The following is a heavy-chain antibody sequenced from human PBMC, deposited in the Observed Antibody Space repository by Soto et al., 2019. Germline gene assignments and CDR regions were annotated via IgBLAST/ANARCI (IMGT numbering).Heavy chain of an antibody. CDR1: GYTFNSYG. Sequence: QVQLVPSGTEVKNPGSSVKVSCKASGYTFNSYGISWVRPAPGQGLEWMGWISPYDDNTNYAQNLQGRATMTTDTSTRTAYMELRSLRSDDTAVYYCARGGYYDSSGSRNYHYYGMDAWGQGTTVTVS. V-gene: IGHV1-18*01. CDR2: ISPYDDNT. J-gene: IGHJ6*02. D-gene: IGHD3-22*01. CDR3: ARGGYYDSSGSRNYHYYGMDA.